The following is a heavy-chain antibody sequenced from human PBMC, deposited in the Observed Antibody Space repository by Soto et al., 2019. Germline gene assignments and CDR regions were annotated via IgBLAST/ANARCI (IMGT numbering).Heavy chain of an antibody. CDR2: VSGSGRST. CDR1: GFTFRSYA. CDR3: ARDLGDQYDFWSDYPAAVDF. J-gene: IGHJ4*02. V-gene: IGHV3-23*01. Sequence: EVQLLESGGGLVQPGGSLRLSCAASGFTFRSYAMDWVRQSSGKGLEWVSYVSGSGRSTYYADSVKGRFTISRDNSKNMVFLQKSSLRAEDTAVYYCARDLGDQYDFWSDYPAAVDFWGQGTQVTVSS. D-gene: IGHD3-3*01.